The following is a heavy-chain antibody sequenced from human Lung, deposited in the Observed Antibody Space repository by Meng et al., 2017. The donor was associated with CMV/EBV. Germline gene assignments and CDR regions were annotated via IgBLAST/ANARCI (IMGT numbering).Heavy chain of an antibody. CDR1: GGSTISSNW. D-gene: IGHD6-19*01. J-gene: IGHJ4*02. V-gene: IGHV4-4*02. CDR2: IYHSGST. Sequence: GQLEEAGPGLAKLSVTLSLPCAVSGGSTISSNWWSWVRPPPGKGLEWIGEIYHSGSTNYNPSLKSRATISVDKSKNQFSLNLSSVTAADTAVYYCARVGQWLPIDYWGQGTLVTVSS. CDR3: ARVGQWLPIDY.